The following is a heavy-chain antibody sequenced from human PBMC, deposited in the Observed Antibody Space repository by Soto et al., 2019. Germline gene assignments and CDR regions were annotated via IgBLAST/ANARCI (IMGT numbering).Heavy chain of an antibody. J-gene: IGHJ4*02. D-gene: IGHD3-10*01. V-gene: IGHV4-4*02. Sequence: QVQLQESGPGLVKPSGTLSLTCAVSGGSISSSNWWSWVRQPPGKGLQWIGEIYHSGSTNYIPSLKSRVPISVDKSRNPFSLKLSSVTAADTAVYYCARRWGEGRVDYWGQGTLVTVSS. CDR2: IYHSGST. CDR3: ARRWGEGRVDY. CDR1: GGSISSSNW.